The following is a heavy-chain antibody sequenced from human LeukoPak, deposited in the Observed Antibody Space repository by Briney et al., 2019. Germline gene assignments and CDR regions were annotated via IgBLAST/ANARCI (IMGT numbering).Heavy chain of an antibody. V-gene: IGHV3-48*04. Sequence: GGSLRLSCGASGFTFSSYTMNWVRQAPGKGLEWISYIDLSGSTLYYVDSVKGRFTISRDNAKNSLYLQMNSLRAEDTAVYYCARGPPLFDPWGQGTLVAISS. CDR1: GFTFSSYT. J-gene: IGHJ5*02. CDR2: IDLSGSTL. CDR3: ARGPPLFDP.